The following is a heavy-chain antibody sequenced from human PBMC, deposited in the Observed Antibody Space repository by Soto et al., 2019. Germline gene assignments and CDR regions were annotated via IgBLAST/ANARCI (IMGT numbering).Heavy chain of an antibody. CDR2: MNPNSGNT. D-gene: IGHD3-3*01. J-gene: IGHJ3*02. V-gene: IGHV1-8*01. CDR3: ARGPLQYYDFWSVYYSLQGDAFDI. CDR1: GYTFTSYD. Sequence: ASVKVSCKASGYTFTSYDINWVRQATGQGLEWMGWMNPNSGNTGYAQKFQGRVTMTRNTSISTAYMELSSLRSEDTAVYYCARGPLQYYDFWSVYYSLQGDAFDIWGQGTMVTVSS.